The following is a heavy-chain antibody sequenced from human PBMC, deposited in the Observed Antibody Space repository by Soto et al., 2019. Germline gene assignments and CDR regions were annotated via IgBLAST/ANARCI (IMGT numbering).Heavy chain of an antibody. J-gene: IGHJ6*02. CDR3: AKDSNYVSSMWYQLAIHYYGMDV. Sequence: PGGSLRLSCAASGFTFSSYTMSWVRQAPGKGLEWVSAISGSGGSTYYADSVKGRFTISRDNSKNTLYLQMNSLRAEDTAVYYCAKDSNYVSSMWYQLAIHYYGMDVWGQGTTVTVSS. CDR1: GFTFSSYT. D-gene: IGHD2-2*01. CDR2: ISGSGGST. V-gene: IGHV3-23*01.